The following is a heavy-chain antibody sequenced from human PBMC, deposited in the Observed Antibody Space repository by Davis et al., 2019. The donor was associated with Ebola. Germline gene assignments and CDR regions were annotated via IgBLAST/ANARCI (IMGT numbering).Heavy chain of an antibody. CDR3: AREQVIVGATQPGFDP. CDR2: INSSGGST. Sequence: ASVKVSCKASGYTFTSYYMHWVRQAPGQGLEWMGIINSSGGSTSYAQKFQGRVTMTRDTSTSTVYMELSSLRSDDTAVYYCAREQVIVGATQPGFDPWGQGTLVTVSS. CDR1: GYTFTSYY. J-gene: IGHJ5*02. D-gene: IGHD1-26*01. V-gene: IGHV1-46*01.